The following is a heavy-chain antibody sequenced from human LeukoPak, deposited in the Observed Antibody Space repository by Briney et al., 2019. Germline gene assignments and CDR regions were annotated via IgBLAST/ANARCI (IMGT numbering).Heavy chain of an antibody. V-gene: IGHV4-34*01. Sequence: SETLSLTCAVYGGSFSGYYWSWIRQPPGKGLEWIGEINHSGSTNYNPSLKSRVTISVDTSKNQFSLKLSSVTAADTAVYYCARERGGYSGAAYYFDYWGQGTLVTVSS. CDR3: ARERGGYSGAAYYFDY. CDR1: GGSFSGYY. CDR2: INHSGST. D-gene: IGHD5-12*01. J-gene: IGHJ4*02.